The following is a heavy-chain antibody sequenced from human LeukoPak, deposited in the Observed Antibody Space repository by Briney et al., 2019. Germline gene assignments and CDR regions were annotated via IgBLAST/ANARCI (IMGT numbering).Heavy chain of an antibody. Sequence: GGSLRLSCAASGFTFSSYWMSWVRQAPGKGLEWVAHIKQDESEKYYVDSVKGRFTISRDNAKNSLYLQMNSLRVEDTGIYYCALSSTARGGDDYWGQGTLVTVSS. CDR1: GFTFSSYW. J-gene: IGHJ4*02. D-gene: IGHD3-16*01. CDR2: IKQDESEK. V-gene: IGHV3-7*03. CDR3: ALSSTARGGDDY.